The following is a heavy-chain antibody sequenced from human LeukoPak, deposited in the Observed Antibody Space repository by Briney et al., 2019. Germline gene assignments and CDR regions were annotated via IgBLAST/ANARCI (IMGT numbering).Heavy chain of an antibody. Sequence: GESPKISCKGSGYSFTSYWIGWVRQMPGKGLEWMGIIYPGDPDTRYSPSFQGQVTISADKSINTAYLQWSSLKAPDTAMYYCARSRAPGAADAFDIWGQGTMVTVSS. D-gene: IGHD7-27*01. J-gene: IGHJ3*02. CDR1: GYSFTSYW. V-gene: IGHV5-51*01. CDR2: IYPGDPDT. CDR3: ARSRAPGAADAFDI.